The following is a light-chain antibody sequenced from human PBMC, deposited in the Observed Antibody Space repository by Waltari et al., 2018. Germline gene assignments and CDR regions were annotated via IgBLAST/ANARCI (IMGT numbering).Light chain of an antibody. Sequence: QSALTQPASVSGSPGQSITISCTGTSTDVGTSNLVSWYQLHPGTAPNLIIYDSTKRPSGVSSRFSGSKSGNTASLTISGLQAEDEADYYCCSFAGSSPHVVFGGGTKLTVL. V-gene: IGLV2-23*01. CDR1: STDVGTSNL. CDR3: CSFAGSSPHVV. J-gene: IGLJ2*01. CDR2: DST.